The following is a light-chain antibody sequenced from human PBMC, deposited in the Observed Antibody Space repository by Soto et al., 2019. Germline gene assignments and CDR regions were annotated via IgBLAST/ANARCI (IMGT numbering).Light chain of an antibody. V-gene: IGLV2-14*03. CDR3: SSYTSSSTLNWV. CDR1: SSDVGGYNY. Sequence: QSVQTQPASVSGSPGQSITISCTGTSSDVGGYNYVSWYQHHPGKAPKLMIYAVSYRPSGVSNRFSGSKSDNTASLTISGLQAEDEADYYCSSYTSSSTLNWVFGGGTKLTVL. J-gene: IGLJ3*02. CDR2: AVS.